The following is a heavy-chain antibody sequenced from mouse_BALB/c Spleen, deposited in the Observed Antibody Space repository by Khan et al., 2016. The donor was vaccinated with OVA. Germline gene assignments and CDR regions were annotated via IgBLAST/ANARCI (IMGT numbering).Heavy chain of an antibody. Sequence: EVELVESGGDLVKTGGSLKLSCAASGFTFSTYGMSWVRQTPDKRLEWVATISSGGHYTYYIDSLKGRFTISRDNAKNILYLQMTSLRSEDTAIYYCARLAYYYNREGFAYWGQGTLVTVSA. CDR2: ISSGGHYT. V-gene: IGHV5-6*01. D-gene: IGHD1-1*01. CDR1: GFTFSTYG. CDR3: ARLAYYYNREGFAY. J-gene: IGHJ3*01.